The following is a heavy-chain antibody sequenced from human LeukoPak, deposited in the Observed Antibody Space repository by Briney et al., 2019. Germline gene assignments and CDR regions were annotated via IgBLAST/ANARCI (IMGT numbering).Heavy chain of an antibody. D-gene: IGHD2-2*02. CDR1: GFTVSSNY. CDR3: ARDQGYTFGYGMDV. CDR2: IYSGGNT. J-gene: IGHJ6*04. V-gene: IGHV3-53*01. Sequence: PGGSLRLSCAASGFTVSSNYMSWVRQAPGKGLEWVSVIYSGGNTYYPDSVKGRFTISRDNSRNTLYLQMNSLRAEDTAVYYCARDQGYTFGYGMDVWGKGTTVTVSS.